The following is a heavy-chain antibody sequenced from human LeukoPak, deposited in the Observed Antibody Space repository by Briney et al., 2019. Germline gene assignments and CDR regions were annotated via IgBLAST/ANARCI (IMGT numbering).Heavy chain of an antibody. CDR3: ARTQSQYCSGGSCYYNWFDP. J-gene: IGHJ5*02. V-gene: IGHV1-2*02. CDR2: INPNSGGT. CDR1: GYTLTDYY. D-gene: IGHD2-15*01. Sequence: ASVKVSCKASGYTLTDYYMHWVRQAPGQGLEWMGWINPNSGGTNYAQKFQGRVTMTRDTSISTAYMELSRLRSDDTAVYYCARTQSQYCSGGSCYYNWFDPWGQGTLVTVSS.